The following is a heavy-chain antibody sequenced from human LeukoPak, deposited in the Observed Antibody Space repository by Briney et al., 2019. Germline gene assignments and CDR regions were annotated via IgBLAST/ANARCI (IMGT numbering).Heavy chain of an antibody. D-gene: IGHD1-20*01. V-gene: IGHV3-11*01. CDR1: GGSISSGGYY. CDR2: ISSSGSTI. J-gene: IGHJ4*02. Sequence: LSLTCTVSGGSISSGGYYMSWIRQAPGKGLEWLSYISSSGSTIQYADSVKGRFTVSRDNAKNSLFLQMIGLRAEDTAVYYCARSDAPAYNFLDYWGQGTLVTVSS. CDR3: ARSDAPAYNFLDY.